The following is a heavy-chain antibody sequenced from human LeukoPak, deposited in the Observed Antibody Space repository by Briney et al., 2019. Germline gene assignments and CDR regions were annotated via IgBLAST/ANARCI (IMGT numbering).Heavy chain of an antibody. V-gene: IGHV3-48*01. CDR3: ARDFVREFTIDY. Sequence: PGGSLRLSCAASGFTFSNYNMNWVRQPPGKGLQWVSYISSSSNIIYYADSVKGRFTISRDNAKNSLFLQMNSLRAEDTAVYYCARDFVREFTIDYWGQGTLVTVSS. CDR2: ISSSSNII. J-gene: IGHJ4*02. D-gene: IGHD3-10*01. CDR1: GFTFSNYN.